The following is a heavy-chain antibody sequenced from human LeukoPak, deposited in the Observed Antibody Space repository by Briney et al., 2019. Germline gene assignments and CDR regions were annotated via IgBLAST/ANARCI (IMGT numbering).Heavy chain of an antibody. J-gene: IGHJ6*03. D-gene: IGHD5-18*01. CDR3: ARGLYSYGWSDYYYMDV. CDR2: IRYDGSNK. CDR1: GFTFTSYG. Sequence: GGSLRLSCTASGFTFTSYGMHWVRQAPGKGLEWVAFIRYDGSNKYYADSVKGRFTISRDNSKNTLYLQMNSLRAEDTAVYYCARGLYSYGWSDYYYMDVWGKGTTVTVSS. V-gene: IGHV3-30*02.